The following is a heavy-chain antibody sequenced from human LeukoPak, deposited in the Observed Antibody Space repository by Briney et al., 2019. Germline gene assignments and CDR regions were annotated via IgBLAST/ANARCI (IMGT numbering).Heavy chain of an antibody. CDR1: GYTFTSYY. Sequence: ASVKVSCKASGYTFTSYYMHWVRQAPGQGLEWMGIINPSGGSTSYAQKFQGRVTMTRDTSKNHFSLKLSSVTAADTAVYYCARLGAGPTYYDFWSGYSSFYFDYWGQGTLVTVSS. D-gene: IGHD3-3*01. V-gene: IGHV1-46*01. CDR3: ARLGAGPTYYDFWSGYSSFYFDY. J-gene: IGHJ4*02. CDR2: INPSGGST.